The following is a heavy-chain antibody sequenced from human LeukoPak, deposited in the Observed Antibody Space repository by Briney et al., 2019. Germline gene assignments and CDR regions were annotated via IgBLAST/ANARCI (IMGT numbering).Heavy chain of an antibody. V-gene: IGHV3-23*01. Sequence: GGSLRLSCAASGITFSGSGMSWVGQAPAKGLEWVSTISGSGSNTHYADSVKGRFTISRDNYKDTLYLQMNSLRAEDTAVYYCAKDQFGVVVTAYYFDYWGQGTLVTVSS. J-gene: IGHJ4*02. CDR3: AKDQFGVVVTAYYFDY. D-gene: IGHD2-21*02. CDR1: GITFSGSG. CDR2: ISGSGSNT.